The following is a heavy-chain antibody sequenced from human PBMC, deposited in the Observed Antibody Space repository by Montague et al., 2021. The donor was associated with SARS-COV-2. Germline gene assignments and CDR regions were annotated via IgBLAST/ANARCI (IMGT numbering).Heavy chain of an antibody. V-gene: IGHV2-5*02. CDR1: GFSLSTSGEG. Sequence: PVLVKPTKTLTLTCTVSGFSLSTSGEGVGWIRQPPGKALEWLALXFWDDDKRYSPSLKNRVTITKDTSKNQVVLRMTNMDPLDTATYYCAHKVKWELYYFDYWGQGTLVTVSS. CDR2: XFWDDDK. D-gene: IGHD4-23*01. CDR3: AHKVKWELYYFDY. J-gene: IGHJ4*02.